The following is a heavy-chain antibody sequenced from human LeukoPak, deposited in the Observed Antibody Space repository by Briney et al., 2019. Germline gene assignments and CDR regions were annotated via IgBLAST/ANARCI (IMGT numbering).Heavy chain of an antibody. V-gene: IGHV3-53*01. CDR2: IYSGGST. D-gene: IGHD3-10*01. Sequence: GGSLRLSCAASGFTVTSRYMSWVRQAPGKGLEWVSVIYSGGSTYYADSVKGRFTISRDSSKNTLYLEMNYLRAEDTAVYYCARDNYFGSGLFAFWGQGTLVTVSS. CDR3: ARDNYFGSGLFAF. CDR1: GFTVTSRY. J-gene: IGHJ4*02.